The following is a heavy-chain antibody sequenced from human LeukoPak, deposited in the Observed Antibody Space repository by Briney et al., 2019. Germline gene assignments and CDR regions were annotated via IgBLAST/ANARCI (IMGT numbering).Heavy chain of an antibody. Sequence: GASVKVSCKASGYTFTSYGISWVRQAPGQGLEWMGWISAYNGNTNYAQKLQGRVTMTTDTSTSTAYMELRSLRSDDTAAYYCARGRREWLSQYYFDYWGQGTLVTVSS. CDR2: ISAYNGNT. CDR1: GYTFTSYG. CDR3: ARGRREWLSQYYFDY. V-gene: IGHV1-18*01. J-gene: IGHJ4*02. D-gene: IGHD3-3*01.